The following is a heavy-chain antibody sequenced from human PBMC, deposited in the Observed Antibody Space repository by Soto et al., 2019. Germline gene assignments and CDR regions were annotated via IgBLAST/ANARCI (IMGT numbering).Heavy chain of an antibody. J-gene: IGHJ3*02. V-gene: IGHV3-66*01. CDR2: IYSGGST. D-gene: IGHD2-21*01. CDR1: GFTVSSNY. Sequence: GGSLRLSCAASGFTVSSNYMSWVRQAPGKGLEWVSVIYSGGSTYYADSVKGRFTISRDNSKNTLYLQMNSLRAEDTAVYYCARDGAYCGGDCYSETLDAFDIWGQGTMVTVSS. CDR3: ARDGAYCGGDCYSETLDAFDI.